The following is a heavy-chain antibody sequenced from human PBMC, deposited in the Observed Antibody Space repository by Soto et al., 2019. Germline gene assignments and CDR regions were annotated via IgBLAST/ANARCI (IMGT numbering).Heavy chain of an antibody. J-gene: IGHJ5*02. CDR2: IYYSGST. CDR1: GGSVSSGSYY. D-gene: IGHD3-3*01. CDR3: AREVTPDFWSGYNNWFDP. Sequence: SETLSLTCTVSGGSVSSGSYYWSWARQPPGKGLEWIGYIYYSGSTNYNPSLKSRVTISVDTSKNQFSLKLSSVTAADTAVYYCAREVTPDFWSGYNNWFDPWGQGTLVTVSS. V-gene: IGHV4-61*01.